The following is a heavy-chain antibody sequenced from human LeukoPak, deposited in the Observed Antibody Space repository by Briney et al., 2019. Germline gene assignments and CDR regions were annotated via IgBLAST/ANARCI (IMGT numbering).Heavy chain of an antibody. CDR3: ARLTGGAVAGT. CDR1: GGSISSYY. V-gene: IGHV4-59*01. CDR2: IYYSGST. Sequence: PSETLSLTCTVSGGSISSYYWSWIRQPPGKGLEWIGYIYYSGSTNYNPSLKSRVTISVDTSKNQFSLKLSSVTAADTAVYYCARLTGGAVAGTWGQGTLVTVSS. J-gene: IGHJ5*02. D-gene: IGHD6-19*01.